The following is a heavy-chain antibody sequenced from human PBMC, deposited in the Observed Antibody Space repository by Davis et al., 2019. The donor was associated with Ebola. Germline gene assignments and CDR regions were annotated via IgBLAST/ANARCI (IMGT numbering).Heavy chain of an antibody. CDR2: VSHGGVS. D-gene: IGHD1-1*01. CDR3: ARTTKTSISDSGLGYTYFDH. J-gene: IGHJ5*02. CDR1: GGSFSDYF. Sequence: LRLSCAVYGGSFSDYFWSWIRQSPGKGLEWIGKVSHGGVSDYNPSLRSRVTISVDTSKNQLSLKMNPVTAADTAVYYCARTTKTSISDSGLGYTYFDHWSQGTLVTVSS. V-gene: IGHV4-34*01.